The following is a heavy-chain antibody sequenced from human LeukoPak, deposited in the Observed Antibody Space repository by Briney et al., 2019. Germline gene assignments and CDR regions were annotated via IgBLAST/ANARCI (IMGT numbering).Heavy chain of an antibody. CDR1: GGSISSSSYY. CDR2: ICYSGST. D-gene: IGHD3-3*01. V-gene: IGHV4-39*01. CDR3: ARHGLSIRFLEWLLDY. Sequence: SETLSLTCTVSGGSISSSSYYWGWIRQPPGKGLEWIGSICYSGSTYYNPSLKSRVTISVDTSKNQFSLKLSPVTAADTAVYYCARHGLSIRFLEWLLDYWGQGTLVTVSS. J-gene: IGHJ4*02.